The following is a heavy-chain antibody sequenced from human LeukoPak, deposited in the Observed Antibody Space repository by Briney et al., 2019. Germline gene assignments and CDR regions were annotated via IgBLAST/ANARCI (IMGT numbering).Heavy chain of an antibody. CDR2: IIPIFGTA. J-gene: IGHJ4*02. CDR3: AAGRGYSYGSPDY. Sequence: GASVKVSCKASGGTFSSYAISWVRQAPGQGLEWMGGIIPIFGTANYAQKFQRRVTITTDESTSTAYMELSSLRSEDTAVYYCAAGRGYSYGSPDYWGQGTLVTVSS. D-gene: IGHD5-18*01. V-gene: IGHV1-69*05. CDR1: GGTFSSYA.